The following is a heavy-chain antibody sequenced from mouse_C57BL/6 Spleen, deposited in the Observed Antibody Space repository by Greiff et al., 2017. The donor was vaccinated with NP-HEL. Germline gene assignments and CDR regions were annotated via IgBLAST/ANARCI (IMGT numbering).Heavy chain of an antibody. CDR1: GYAFTNYL. CDR2: INPGSGGT. V-gene: IGHV1-54*01. J-gene: IGHJ4*01. Sequence: QVQLQQSGAELVRPGTSVKVSCKASGYAFTNYLIEWVKQRPGQGLEWIGVINPGSGGTNYNEKFKGKATLTADKSSSTAYMQLSSLTSEDSAVYVCARSEFYYYGSSYSYYAMDYWGQGTSVTVSS. CDR3: ARSEFYYYGSSYSYYAMDY. D-gene: IGHD1-1*01.